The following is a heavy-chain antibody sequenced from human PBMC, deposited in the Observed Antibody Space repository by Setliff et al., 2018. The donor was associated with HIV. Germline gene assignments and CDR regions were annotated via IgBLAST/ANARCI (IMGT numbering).Heavy chain of an antibody. D-gene: IGHD3-22*01. CDR2: IKQDGSEK. CDR1: GFTFSSCW. V-gene: IGHV3-7*03. J-gene: IGHJ2*01. CDR3: ARREYYYDSSGYYYVNWYFDL. Sequence: GGSLRLSCAASGFTFSSCWVTWVRQGPGKGLEWVANIKQDGSEKYYGDSVKGRFTISRDNAKNSLYLQMNSLRAEDTAVYYCARREYYYDSSGYYYVNWYFDLWGRGTLVTVS.